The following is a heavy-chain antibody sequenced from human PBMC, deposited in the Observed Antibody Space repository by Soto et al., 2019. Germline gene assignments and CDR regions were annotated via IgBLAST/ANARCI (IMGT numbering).Heavy chain of an antibody. J-gene: IGHJ6*02. CDR2: IIPIFGIP. CDR3: AREDRDRETGLVPAAIDGMDV. CDR1: GGTFSRYS. D-gene: IGHD2-2*01. V-gene: IGHV1-69*08. Sequence: QVQLVQSGAEVKKPGSSVKVSCKASGGTFSRYSITWVRQAPGHGLEWIGRIIPIFGIPTYAQKFQGRVTITADESTSTAYMELSSVRSDDTAVYYCAREDRDRETGLVPAAIDGMDVWGQGTTVTVSS.